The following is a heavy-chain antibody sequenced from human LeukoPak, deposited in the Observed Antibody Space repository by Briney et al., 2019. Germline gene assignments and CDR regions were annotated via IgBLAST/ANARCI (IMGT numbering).Heavy chain of an antibody. Sequence: SVKVSCKASGGTFSSYAISWVRQAPGQGLEWMGGIIPIFGTANYAQKFQGRVTITADESTSTAYMELSSLRSEDTAVYYCAKDYGGNYRLDYWGQGTLVTVSS. D-gene: IGHD4-23*01. V-gene: IGHV1-69*01. J-gene: IGHJ4*02. CDR1: GGTFSSYA. CDR3: AKDYGGNYRLDY. CDR2: IIPIFGTA.